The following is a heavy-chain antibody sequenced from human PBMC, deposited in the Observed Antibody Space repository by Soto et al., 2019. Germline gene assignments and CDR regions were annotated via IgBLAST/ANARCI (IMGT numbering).Heavy chain of an antibody. Sequence: QVQLVESGGGVVQPGRSLRLSCAASGFTFSSYGMHWVRQAPGKGLEWVAVIWYDGSNKYYAESVKGRFTISRDNSKNTLYLQMNSLRAEDTAVYYCARAHYGDYEGYFDYWGQGTLVTVSS. J-gene: IGHJ4*02. CDR2: IWYDGSNK. D-gene: IGHD4-17*01. CDR1: GFTFSSYG. V-gene: IGHV3-33*01. CDR3: ARAHYGDYEGYFDY.